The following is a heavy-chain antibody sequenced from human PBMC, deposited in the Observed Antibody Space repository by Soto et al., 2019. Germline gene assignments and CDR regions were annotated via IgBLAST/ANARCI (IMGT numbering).Heavy chain of an antibody. V-gene: IGHV3-9*01. Sequence: EVQLVESGGGLVQPGRSLRLSCAASGFTFDDYAMHWVRQAPGKGLEWVSGISWNSGIIDYADSVKGRFTISRDNAKNSLYLQMNSLRAEATALYYCSKGYSYGVLEPLGYWGQGTLVTVSS. CDR3: SKGYSYGVLEPLGY. CDR2: ISWNSGII. D-gene: IGHD5-18*01. CDR1: GFTFDDYA. J-gene: IGHJ4*02.